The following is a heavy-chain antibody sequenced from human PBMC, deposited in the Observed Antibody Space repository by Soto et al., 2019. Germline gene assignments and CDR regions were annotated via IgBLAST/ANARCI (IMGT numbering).Heavy chain of an antibody. CDR1: GYTFTDYF. CDR3: ARLMHYSHPGGSSHSGFDM. CDR2: INPYSGGA. J-gene: IGHJ3*02. V-gene: IGHV1-2*02. D-gene: IGHD2-8*02. Sequence: GASVKVSCKASGYTFTDYFIHCVRQAPGQGLEWIGWINPYSGGADLSQKFQGRVTMTRDTSISTAYMEVSSLRSDDTAVFYCARLMHYSHPGGSSHSGFDMWGQGTLVTVS.